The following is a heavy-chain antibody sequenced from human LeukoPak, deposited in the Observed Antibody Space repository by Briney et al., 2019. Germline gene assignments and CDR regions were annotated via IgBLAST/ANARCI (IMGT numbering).Heavy chain of an antibody. D-gene: IGHD3-10*01. Sequence: PSETLSLTCAVYGGSFSGYYWSWIRQPPGKGLEWIGEINHSGSTNYNPSLKSRVTISVDTSKNQFSLKLSSVTAADTAVYYCARGVVRGVGYGSLYYYYGMDVWGQGTTVTVSS. CDR2: INHSGST. CDR3: ARGVVRGVGYGSLYYYYGMDV. J-gene: IGHJ6*02. CDR1: GGSFSGYY. V-gene: IGHV4-34*01.